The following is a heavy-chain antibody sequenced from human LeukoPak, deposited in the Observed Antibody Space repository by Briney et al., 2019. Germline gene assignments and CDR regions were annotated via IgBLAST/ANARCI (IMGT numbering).Heavy chain of an antibody. D-gene: IGHD3-16*02. CDR2: ISAYNGNT. J-gene: IGHJ4*02. Sequence: ASVKVSCKGSGYTFSSYGISWVRQAPPQGNERMGWISAYNGNTNYSQKLQGRVTMATDTSTSTPYMELRSLRSDDTAVYYRARGPYDYVWGSYPKNDYWGQGTLVTVSS. CDR1: GYTFSSYG. V-gene: IGHV1-18*01. CDR3: ARGPYDYVWGSYPKNDY.